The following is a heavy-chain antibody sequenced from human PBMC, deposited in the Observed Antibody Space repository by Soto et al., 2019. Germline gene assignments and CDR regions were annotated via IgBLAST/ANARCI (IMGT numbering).Heavy chain of an antibody. J-gene: IGHJ5*02. CDR3: VRDYLLTGFDP. V-gene: IGHV4-59*01. CDR1: GGSISNYY. Sequence: SETLSLTCTVSGGSISNYYWTWVRQPPGKGLEWIGYVYYSGSTNYNPSLESRVTISIDASKNQFSLKMRSVTAADTAVYYCVRDYLLTGFDPWGQGALVTVSS. CDR2: VYYSGST. D-gene: IGHD3-9*01.